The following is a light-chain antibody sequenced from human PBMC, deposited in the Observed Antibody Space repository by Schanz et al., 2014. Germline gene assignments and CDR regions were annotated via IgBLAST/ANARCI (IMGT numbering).Light chain of an antibody. J-gene: IGKJ1*01. CDR2: TTS. CDR3: QQFGSSPWT. V-gene: IGKV3-20*01. CDR1: QNITNNS. Sequence: EIVLTQSPGTLSLSPGERVTLSCRASQNITNNSLARSQQKPVQAPRLLISTTSSRATGIPVRFSGSGSGTDFTLTITRLEPEDFAVYYCQQFGSSPWTFGQGTRVEI.